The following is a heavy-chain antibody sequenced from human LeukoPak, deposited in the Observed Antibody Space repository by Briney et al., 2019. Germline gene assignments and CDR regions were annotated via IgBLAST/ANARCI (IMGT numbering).Heavy chain of an antibody. V-gene: IGHV6-1*01. D-gene: IGHD3-16*01. J-gene: IGHJ4*02. Sequence: SQTLSLTCAISGDSVSSNNAAWNWIRQSPSRGLEWLGRTYYTSKWYNDYAVSVKSRIALNPDTSRNQFSLQLNSVTPEDTAVYFCVRGSGGLIYYFDDWGQGTLVTVSS. CDR2: TYYTSKWYN. CDR3: VRGSGGLIYYFDD. CDR1: GDSVSSNNAA.